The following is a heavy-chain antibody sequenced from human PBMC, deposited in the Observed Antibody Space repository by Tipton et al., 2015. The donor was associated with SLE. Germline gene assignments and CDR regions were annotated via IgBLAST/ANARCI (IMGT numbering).Heavy chain of an antibody. CDR1: GGSISSGAHY. J-gene: IGHJ2*01. D-gene: IGHD1-14*01. Sequence: TLSLTCTVSGGSISSGAHYWSWIRQSAGKGLEWIGRIYASGSTSGSANYNPSLKSRVTISVETSKNQFSLKLTSVTAADTAVYFCARDRCINATCRWFFDPWSRGTLVTVSS. V-gene: IGHV4-61*02. CDR2: IYASGSTSGSA. CDR3: ARDRCINATCRWFFDP.